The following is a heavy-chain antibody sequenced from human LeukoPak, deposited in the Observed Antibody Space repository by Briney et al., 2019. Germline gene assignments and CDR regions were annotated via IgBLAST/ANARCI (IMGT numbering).Heavy chain of an antibody. Sequence: SETLSLSCAVYGGSFSGYYWSWVRQPPGKGLEWIGEINHSGSTNYNPSLKSRVTISADTSTNKFSLKLSSVTAADTAVYYCARGVPDYGGYGSNWFDPWGQGTLVTVSS. V-gene: IGHV4-34*01. D-gene: IGHD4-17*01. CDR2: INHSGST. CDR3: ARGVPDYGGYGSNWFDP. CDR1: GGSFSGYY. J-gene: IGHJ5*02.